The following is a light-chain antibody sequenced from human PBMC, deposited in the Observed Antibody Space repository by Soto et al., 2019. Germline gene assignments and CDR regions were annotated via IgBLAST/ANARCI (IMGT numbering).Light chain of an antibody. J-gene: IGKJ1*01. CDR2: AAS. Sequence: DIQMTQSPSSLSASVGDRVTITCRASQGISNYLAWYQQKPGKVPKLLIYAASTLQSGVPSRLSGSGSGTDFTLTISRLQPEDVATYYCEKYNSAPRAFGQGTKVEIK. CDR1: QGISNY. CDR3: EKYNSAPRA. V-gene: IGKV1-27*01.